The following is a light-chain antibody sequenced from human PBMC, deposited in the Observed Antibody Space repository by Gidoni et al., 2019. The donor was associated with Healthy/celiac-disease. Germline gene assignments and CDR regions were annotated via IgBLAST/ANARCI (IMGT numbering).Light chain of an antibody. CDR2: AAS. J-gene: IGKJ1*01. V-gene: IGKV1-39*01. Sequence: DLQMTQSPSSLSASVGDRVTITCRASQSISSYLNWYQQKPGKAPKLLIYAASSLQSGVPSRFSGSGSGTDFTLTSSRLQPEDFATYYCQQSYSTPRTFGQGTKVEIK. CDR3: QQSYSTPRT. CDR1: QSISSY.